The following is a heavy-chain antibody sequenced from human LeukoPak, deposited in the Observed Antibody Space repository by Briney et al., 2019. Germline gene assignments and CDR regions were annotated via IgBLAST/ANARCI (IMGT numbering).Heavy chain of an antibody. V-gene: IGHV4-59*08. CDR1: GGSISTYY. CDR3: ARHGGQYDFDY. D-gene: IGHD3-16*01. Sequence: SETLSLTCTVSGGSISTYYWSWIRQPPGKELEWIGYIYNSGLANYNPSLKSRATISVDASRNQFSLNLNSVTAADAAIYYCARHGGQYDFDYWGQGTLVTVSS. CDR2: IYNSGLA. J-gene: IGHJ4*02.